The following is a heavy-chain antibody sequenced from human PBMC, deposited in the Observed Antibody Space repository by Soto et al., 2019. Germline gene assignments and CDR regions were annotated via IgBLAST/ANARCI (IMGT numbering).Heavy chain of an antibody. CDR1: GFTFSSHG. Sequence: QVQLVESGGGVVHPARSLRLSCAASGFTFSSHGMHWVRPAPGKGLEWVGVIWSDASNKYYTDSVKGRYTISRDNSKDTLSLQMTSPSGQNTALYYSASGSPGSGGCYVLAYWGQGNVVRVSS. J-gene: IGHJ4*02. CDR2: IWSDASNK. CDR3: ASGSPGSGGCYVLAY. V-gene: IGHV3-33*01. D-gene: IGHD2-15*01.